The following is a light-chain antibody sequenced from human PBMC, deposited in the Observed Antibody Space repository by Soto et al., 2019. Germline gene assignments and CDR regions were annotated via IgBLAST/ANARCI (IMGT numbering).Light chain of an antibody. CDR3: CIYTGPSWV. CDR2: DVS. V-gene: IGLV2-14*01. J-gene: IGLJ3*02. Sequence: QSVLTQPASVSGSPGQSITISCTGTFSDINTYNFVSWFRQHPGKAPKLMIYDVSSRPSGVSDRFSGYRYGKAAYLTISGLQAEDEADYYCCIYTGPSWVFGGGTTLTV. CDR1: FSDINTYNF.